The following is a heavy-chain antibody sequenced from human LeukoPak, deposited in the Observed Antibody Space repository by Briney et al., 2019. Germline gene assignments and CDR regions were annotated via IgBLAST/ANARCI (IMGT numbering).Heavy chain of an antibody. D-gene: IGHD1-26*01. CDR1: GFTFSSYA. CDR3: AKDDSVGNSGSYLGDSFDY. J-gene: IGHJ4*02. V-gene: IGHV3-23*01. CDR2: ISGSGGST. Sequence: GGSLRLSCAASGFTFSSYAMSWVRQAPGKGLEWVSAISGSGGSTYYADSVKGRFTISRDNSKNMLYLQMNSLRAEDTAVYYCAKDDSVGNSGSYLGDSFDYWGQGTLVTVSS.